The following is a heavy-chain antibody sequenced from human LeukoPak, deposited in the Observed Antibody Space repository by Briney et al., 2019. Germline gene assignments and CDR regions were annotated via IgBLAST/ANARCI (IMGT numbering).Heavy chain of an antibody. CDR3: ARDAVDTANAV. V-gene: IGHV3-74*01. CDR1: GFTFSSYA. J-gene: IGHJ6*02. D-gene: IGHD5-18*01. Sequence: GGSLRLSCSASGFTFSSYAMHWVRQAPGKGLVWVSHINSDGSITSYADSVKGRFTISRDNAKNTLYLQMNSLRAEDTAVYYCARDAVDTANAVWGQGTTVTVSS. CDR2: INSDGSIT.